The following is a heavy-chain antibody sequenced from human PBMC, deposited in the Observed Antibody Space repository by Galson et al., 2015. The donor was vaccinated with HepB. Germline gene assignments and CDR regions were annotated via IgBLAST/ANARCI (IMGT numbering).Heavy chain of an antibody. CDR1: GYTFTGYY. D-gene: IGHD3-16*01. J-gene: IGHJ6*02. CDR3: ARDLKYDYANYGMDV. Sequence: SVKVSCKASGYTFTGYYMHWVRQAPGQGLEWMGWINPNSGGTNYAQEFQGWVTMTRDTSISTAYMELSRLRSDDTAVYYCARDLKYDYANYGMDVWGQGTTVTVSS. V-gene: IGHV1-2*04. CDR2: INPNSGGT.